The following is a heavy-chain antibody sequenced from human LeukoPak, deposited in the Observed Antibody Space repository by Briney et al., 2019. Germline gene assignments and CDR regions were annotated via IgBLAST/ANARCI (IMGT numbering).Heavy chain of an antibody. CDR3: ARVSTMIVVGRAPQTLFDY. D-gene: IGHD3-22*01. V-gene: IGHV6-1*01. Sequence: LSQTLSLTCAISGDSVSSNSAAWNWIRQSPSRGLEWLGRTYYRSKWYNDYAIFVKSRITINPDTSKNQFSLQLNSVTPEDTAVYYCARVSTMIVVGRAPQTLFDYWGQGTLVTVSS. CDR2: TYYRSKWYN. J-gene: IGHJ4*02. CDR1: GDSVSSNSAA.